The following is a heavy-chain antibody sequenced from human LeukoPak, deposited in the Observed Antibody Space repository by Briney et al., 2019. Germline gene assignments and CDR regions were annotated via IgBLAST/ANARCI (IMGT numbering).Heavy chain of an antibody. CDR1: GFTFSSYA. CDR2: ISGSGGST. D-gene: IGHD6-19*01. V-gene: IGHV3-23*01. Sequence: GGSLRLSCAASGFTFSSYAMSWVRQAPGKGLEWVSAISGSGGSTYYADSVKGRFTISRDNSKDTLYLQMNSLRAEDTAVYYCAKAPIAVTGTHYYYYMDVWGKGTTVTVSS. CDR3: AKAPIAVTGTHYYYYMDV. J-gene: IGHJ6*03.